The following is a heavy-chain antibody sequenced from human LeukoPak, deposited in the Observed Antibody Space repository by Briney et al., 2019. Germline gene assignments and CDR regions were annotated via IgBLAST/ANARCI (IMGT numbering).Heavy chain of an antibody. CDR2: ISSSSSHI. Sequence: GGSLRLSCAASGFTFSSYSMNWVRQAPGKGLEWVSSISSSSSHIYYADSVKGRFTISRDNAKNSLYLQMNSLRAEDTAVYYCARDRYYDSSGSNWFDPWGQGTLVTVSS. CDR1: GFTFSSYS. CDR3: ARDRYYDSSGSNWFDP. D-gene: IGHD3-22*01. J-gene: IGHJ5*02. V-gene: IGHV3-21*01.